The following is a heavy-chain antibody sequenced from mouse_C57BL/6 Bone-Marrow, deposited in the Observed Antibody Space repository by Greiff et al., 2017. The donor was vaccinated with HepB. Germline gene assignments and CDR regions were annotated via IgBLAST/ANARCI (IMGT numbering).Heavy chain of an antibody. CDR1: GYTFTNYW. CDR3: AREGSWDWYFDY. D-gene: IGHD4-1*01. CDR2: IYPGGGYT. Sequence: QVQLQQSGAELVRPGTSVKMSCKASGYTFTNYWIGWAKQRPGHGLEWIGDIYPGGGYTNYNETFKGKATLTADKSSSTAYMQFSSLTSEDSAIYYCAREGSWDWYFDYWGQGTTLTVSS. J-gene: IGHJ2*01. V-gene: IGHV1-63*01.